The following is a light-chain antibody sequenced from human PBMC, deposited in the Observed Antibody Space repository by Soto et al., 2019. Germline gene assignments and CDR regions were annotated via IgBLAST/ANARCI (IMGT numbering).Light chain of an antibody. Sequence: IQMTPSPSSLSASVGDRVTITCQASQDIAIYLAWYQQKPGEAPKLLIYDASSLESGVPSRFSGTGSGTEFTLIISSLQPDDFATYYCQQYGSYWTFGQGTKVDIK. J-gene: IGKJ1*01. CDR1: QDIAIY. CDR3: QQYGSYWT. V-gene: IGKV1-13*02. CDR2: DAS.